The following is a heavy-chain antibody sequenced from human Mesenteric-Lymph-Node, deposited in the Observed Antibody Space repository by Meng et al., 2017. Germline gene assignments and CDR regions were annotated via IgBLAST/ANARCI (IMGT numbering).Heavy chain of an antibody. Sequence: VQPQESGPGLVQPSQTLSLTCTVSGGSISSGDYYWSWIRQPPGKGLEWIGYIYYSGSTYSNASLKSRVTISVDTSNNQFSLKLSSVTAADTAVYYCARVGWRQWSFDLWGRGTLVTVSS. CDR1: GGSISSGDYY. CDR2: IYYSGST. J-gene: IGHJ2*01. D-gene: IGHD5-18*01. V-gene: IGHV4-30-4*01. CDR3: ARVGWRQWSFDL.